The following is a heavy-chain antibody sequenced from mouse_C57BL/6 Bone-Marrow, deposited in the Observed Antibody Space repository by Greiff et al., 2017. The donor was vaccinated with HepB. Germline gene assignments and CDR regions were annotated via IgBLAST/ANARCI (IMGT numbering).Heavy chain of an antibody. CDR3: ATLPSRNYFDY. Sequence: QVQLQQSGPELVKPGASVKISCKASGYAFSSSWMNWVKQRPGKGLEWIGRIYPGDGDTNYNGKFKGKATLTADKSSSTAYMQLSSLTSEDSAVYFCATLPSRNYFDYWGQGTTLTVSS. CDR1: GYAFSSSW. J-gene: IGHJ2*01. CDR2: IYPGDGDT. V-gene: IGHV1-82*01.